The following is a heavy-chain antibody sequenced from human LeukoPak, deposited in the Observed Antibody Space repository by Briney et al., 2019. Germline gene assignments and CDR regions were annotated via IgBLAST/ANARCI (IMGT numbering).Heavy chain of an antibody. CDR3: ARDVYGSGSYYDY. Sequence: PGGSPRLSCAASGFTFSSYWMSWVRQAPGKGLEWVANIKQDGSEKSYVDSMRGRLTISRDNAKNSLYLQMNSLRAEDTAVYYCARDVYGSGSYYDYWGQGTLVTVSS. D-gene: IGHD3-10*01. CDR1: GFTFSSYW. V-gene: IGHV3-7*01. J-gene: IGHJ4*02. CDR2: IKQDGSEK.